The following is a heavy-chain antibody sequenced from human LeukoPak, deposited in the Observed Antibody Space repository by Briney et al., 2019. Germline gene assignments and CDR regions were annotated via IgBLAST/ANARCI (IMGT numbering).Heavy chain of an antibody. V-gene: IGHV3-23*01. J-gene: IGHJ4*02. CDR2: ISGSGGST. Sequence: PGGSLRLSCAASGFTFSSYAMSWVRQAPGKGLEWVSAISGSGGSTYYADSVKGRFTISRDNSKNTLYLQMNSLRAEDTAVYYCAKDPYYYDSEWVYCFDYWGQGTLVTVSS. CDR3: AKDPYYYDSEWVYCFDY. D-gene: IGHD3-22*01. CDR1: GFTFSSYA.